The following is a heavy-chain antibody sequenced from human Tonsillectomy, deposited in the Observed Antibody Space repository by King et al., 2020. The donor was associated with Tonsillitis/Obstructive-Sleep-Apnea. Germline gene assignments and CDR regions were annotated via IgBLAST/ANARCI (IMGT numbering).Heavy chain of an antibody. CDR3: ARYKTYYDFWSGYSNYYYDCMDV. J-gene: IGHJ6*03. Sequence: TLKESGPTLVKPTQTLTLTCTFSGFSLSTSGVGVGWIRQPPGKALEWLALIYWDDDKRYSPSLKSRLTITKDTSKNQVVLTMTNMNPVDTATYYCARYKTYYDFWSGYSNYYYDCMDVWGKGTTVTVSS. D-gene: IGHD3-3*01. CDR2: IYWDDDK. V-gene: IGHV2-5*02. CDR1: GFSLSTSGVG.